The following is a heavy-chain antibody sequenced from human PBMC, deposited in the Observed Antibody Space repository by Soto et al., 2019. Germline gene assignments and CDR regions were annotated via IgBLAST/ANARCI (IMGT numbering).Heavy chain of an antibody. CDR2: IKEDGSEK. CDR1: GFTLSSYW. CDR3: ARGRRMDV. Sequence: EVQLVESGGGLVQPGGSLRFSCAASGFTLSSYWMTWVRQAPGKGLEWVANIKEDGSEKYYVDSVKGRFTISRDNAKHLLFLQMNSLSAEDTAVYYCARGRRMDVWGQGTTVTVSS. V-gene: IGHV3-7*04. J-gene: IGHJ6*02.